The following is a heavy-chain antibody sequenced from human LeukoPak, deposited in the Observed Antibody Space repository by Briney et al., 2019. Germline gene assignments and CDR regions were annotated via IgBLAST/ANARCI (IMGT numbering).Heavy chain of an antibody. J-gene: IGHJ3*02. V-gene: IGHV4-59*01. D-gene: IGHD2-2*01. CDR1: GGSISSYF. CDR2: IYSSGST. CDR3: ARSAQPNAFDI. Sequence: PSETLSLTCTVSGGSISSYFWSWIRQPPGKGLEWIGYIYSSGSTNYNPSLKSRVTISVDTSKHQFSLKLSSVTAADTAVYYCARSAQPNAFDIWGQGTLVTVSS.